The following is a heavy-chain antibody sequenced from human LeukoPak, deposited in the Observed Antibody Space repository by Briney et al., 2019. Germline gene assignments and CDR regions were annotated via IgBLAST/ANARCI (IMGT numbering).Heavy chain of an antibody. CDR3: ARAVPIFGVAASPWLDY. D-gene: IGHD3-3*01. J-gene: IGHJ4*02. CDR1: GYTFTSYG. V-gene: IGHV1-18*01. Sequence: ASVKVSCKASGYTFTSYGISWGRQAPGQGLEWMGWISAYNGNTNYAQKLQGRVTMTTDASTSTAYMELRSLRSDDTAVYYCARAVPIFGVAASPWLDYWGQGTLVTVSS. CDR2: ISAYNGNT.